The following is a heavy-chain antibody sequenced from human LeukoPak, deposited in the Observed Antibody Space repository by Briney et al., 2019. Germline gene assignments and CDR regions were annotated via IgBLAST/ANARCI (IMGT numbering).Heavy chain of an antibody. Sequence: ASVKVSCKASGYTFTSYGISWVRQAPGQGLEWMGWISANNGNTHYAQKLQGRVTLTTDTSTSTAYMEVRSLRSDDTAMYYCARKPTGDPIDYWGQGTLVTVSS. CDR3: ARKPTGDPIDY. CDR2: ISANNGNT. J-gene: IGHJ4*02. CDR1: GYTFTSYG. D-gene: IGHD7-27*01. V-gene: IGHV1-18*01.